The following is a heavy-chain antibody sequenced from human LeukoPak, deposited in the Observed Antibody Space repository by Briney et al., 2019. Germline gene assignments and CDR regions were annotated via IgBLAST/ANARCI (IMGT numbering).Heavy chain of an antibody. V-gene: IGHV3-73*01. D-gene: IGHD6-6*01. J-gene: IGHJ4*02. Sequence: GGSLGLSCAASGFTFSGSAMHWVRQASGKGLEWVGRIRSKANSYATAYAASVKGRFTISRDDSKNTAYLQMNSLKTEDTAVYYCTRLYSSSSGYWGQGTLVTVSS. CDR1: GFTFSGSA. CDR3: TRLYSSSSGY. CDR2: IRSKANSYAT.